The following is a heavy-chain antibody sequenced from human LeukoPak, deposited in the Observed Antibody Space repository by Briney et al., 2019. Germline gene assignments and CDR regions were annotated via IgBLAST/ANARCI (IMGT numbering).Heavy chain of an antibody. D-gene: IGHD4-23*01. CDR1: GYSLTELS. Sequence: ASVKVSCKVSGYSLTELSVHWVRQAPGIGLEWMGGFTPEHAETTYAQRFQGRVTMTEDTSTGTAYMELSSLRSDDTAVYYCAPGDYGGIYFDFWGRGTLVTVSP. CDR2: FTPEHAET. J-gene: IGHJ4*02. V-gene: IGHV1-24*01. CDR3: APGDYGGIYFDF.